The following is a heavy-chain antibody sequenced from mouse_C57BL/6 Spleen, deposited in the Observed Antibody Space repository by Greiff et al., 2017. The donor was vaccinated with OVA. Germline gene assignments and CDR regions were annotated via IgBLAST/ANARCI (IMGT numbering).Heavy chain of an antibody. CDR1: GFSLTSYG. Sequence: VKLMESGPGLVQPSQSLSITCTVSGFSLTSYGVHWVRQSPGKGLEWLGVIWSGGSTDYNAAFISRLSISKDNSKSQVFFKMNSLQADDTAIYYCAREGLYYYGSSPYFDVWGTGTTVTVSS. V-gene: IGHV2-2*01. D-gene: IGHD1-1*01. J-gene: IGHJ1*03. CDR2: IWSGGST. CDR3: AREGLYYYGSSPYFDV.